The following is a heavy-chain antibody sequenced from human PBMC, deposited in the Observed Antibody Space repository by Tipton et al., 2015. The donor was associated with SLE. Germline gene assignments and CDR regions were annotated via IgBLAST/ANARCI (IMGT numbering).Heavy chain of an antibody. Sequence: GLVKPSETLSLTCTVSGDSISTYYWSWIRQPPGKGLEWIGYIYYSGNTNYNPSLEGRVTMSIDTSKSHFSLGLSSVTAADTAVYYCARRHNSGYYWYGPFDVWGQGTMVTVSS. CDR1: GDSISTYY. D-gene: IGHD3-22*01. V-gene: IGHV4-59*08. J-gene: IGHJ3*01. CDR3: ARRHNSGYYWYGPFDV. CDR2: IYYSGNT.